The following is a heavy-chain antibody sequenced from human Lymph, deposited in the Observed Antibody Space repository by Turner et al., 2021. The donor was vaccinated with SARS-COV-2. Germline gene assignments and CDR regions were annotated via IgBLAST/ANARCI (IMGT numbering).Heavy chain of an antibody. J-gene: IGHJ3*02. CDR2: IDSGGST. CDR3: ARDNPHDAFDI. V-gene: IGHV3-53*02. CDR1: GFNVSSNY. Sequence: EVQLVETGGGLLQPGGSLRLSCAASGFNVSSNYMSWVRQAPGKGLEWVSVIDSGGSTFYADSVRGRFTISRDNSKNTLYLQMNSLRAEDTAVYYCARDNPHDAFDIWGQGTMVTVSS.